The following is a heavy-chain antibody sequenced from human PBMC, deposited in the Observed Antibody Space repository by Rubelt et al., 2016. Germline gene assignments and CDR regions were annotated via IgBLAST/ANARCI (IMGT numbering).Heavy chain of an antibody. V-gene: IGHV4-59*01. CDR2: VYYSGTT. J-gene: IGHJ6*02. Sequence: GWIRHLPGKGLEWIGCVYYSGTTIYNPSLKSRVSISVDTSKTQFSLRLRSVTAADTAVYFCARDLGNGYQNPHGMDVWGQGTTVTVSS. D-gene: IGHD5-18*01. CDR3: ARDLGNGYQNPHGMDV.